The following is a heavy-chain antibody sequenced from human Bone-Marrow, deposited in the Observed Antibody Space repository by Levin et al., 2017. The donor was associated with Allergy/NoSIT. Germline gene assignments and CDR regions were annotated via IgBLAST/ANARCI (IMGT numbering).Heavy chain of an antibody. Sequence: HGESLKISCQVSGYNFYTFWIGWVRQKPGKGLEWMGIIYPSDSDSRYNPSFQGHVTFSVDKATSTAYLRWNSLTTSDSAMYFYARLRPDDYDYWSGYYGTSLFDYWGQGTQVTVSS. V-gene: IGHV5-51*01. D-gene: IGHD3-3*01. CDR1: GYNFYTFW. J-gene: IGHJ4*02. CDR2: IYPSDSDS. CDR3: ARLRPDDYDYWSGYYGTSLFDY.